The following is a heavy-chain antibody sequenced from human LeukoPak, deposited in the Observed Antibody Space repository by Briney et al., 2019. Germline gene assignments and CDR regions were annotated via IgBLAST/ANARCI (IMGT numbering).Heavy chain of an antibody. CDR3: AKMQGYFDY. CDR2: VTGGGDTT. V-gene: IGHV3-23*01. CDR1: GFTFSSYG. Sequence: PGGSLRLSCAASGFTFSSYGMSWVRQAPGKGLEWVSAVTGGGDTTYYADSVRGRFTISRDNSKNTLYLQMNSLRAEDTAVYYCAKMQGYFDYWGQGTLDTVSS. J-gene: IGHJ4*02.